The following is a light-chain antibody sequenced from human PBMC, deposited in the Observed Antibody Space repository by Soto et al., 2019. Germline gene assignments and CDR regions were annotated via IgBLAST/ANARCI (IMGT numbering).Light chain of an antibody. CDR2: EVS. V-gene: IGLV2-14*01. CDR1: SSDIGDYNY. J-gene: IGLJ1*01. Sequence: QSVLTQPPAVSGSPGQSISISCTGTSSDIGDYNYVSWYQQHPGKAPKLIISEVSNRPSGVSNRFSGSKSGNTASLTISGLQAEDEADYYCSSSTTSNTCVFGTGTKVTVL. CDR3: SSSTTSNTCV.